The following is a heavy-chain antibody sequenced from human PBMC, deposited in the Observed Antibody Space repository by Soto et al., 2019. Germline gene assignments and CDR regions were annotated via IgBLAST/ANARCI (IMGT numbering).Heavy chain of an antibody. D-gene: IGHD2-2*01. CDR3: ASAAIKDYYYGMDV. J-gene: IGHJ6*02. V-gene: IGHV4-31*03. CDR1: GGSISSGGYY. CDR2: IYYSGST. Sequence: PSETLSLTCTVSGGSISSGGYYWSWIRQHPGKGLEWIGYIYYSGSTYYNPSLKSRVTISVDTSKNQFSLKPSSVTAADTAVYYCASAAIKDYYYGMDVWGQGTTVTVSS.